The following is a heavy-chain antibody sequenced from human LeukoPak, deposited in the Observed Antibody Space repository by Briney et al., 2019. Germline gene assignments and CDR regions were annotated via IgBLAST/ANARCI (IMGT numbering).Heavy chain of an antibody. CDR3: ARPSFRAFDI. D-gene: IGHD3-16*01. V-gene: IGHV5-51*01. CDR2: IYPGDSDT. CDR1: GYSFSTYW. Sequence: GESLKISCKGSGYSFSTYWIGWVRQMPGKGLEWMGIIYPGDSDTRYSPSFQGQVIILVDKSISTAYLQWSSLKASDTAIYYCARPSFRAFDIWGQGTMVTVSS. J-gene: IGHJ3*02.